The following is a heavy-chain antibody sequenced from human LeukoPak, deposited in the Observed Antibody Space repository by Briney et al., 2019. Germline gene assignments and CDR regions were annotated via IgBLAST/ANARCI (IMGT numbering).Heavy chain of an antibody. J-gene: IGHJ6*02. CDR1: GGTFSSYA. V-gene: IGHV1-69*04. CDR3: ARGDSSSWYNHYYYGMDV. CDR2: IIPILGIA. D-gene: IGHD6-13*01. Sequence: SVKVSCKASGGTFSSYAISWVRQAPGQGLEWMGRIIPILGIANYAQKFQGRVTITADKSTSTAYMELSSLRSEDTAVYYCARGDSSSWYNHYYYGMDVWGQGTTVTVSS.